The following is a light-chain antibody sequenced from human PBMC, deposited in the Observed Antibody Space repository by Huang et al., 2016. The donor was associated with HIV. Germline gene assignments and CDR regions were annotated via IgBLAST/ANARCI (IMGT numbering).Light chain of an antibody. CDR1: QSVSSN. V-gene: IGKV3-15*01. CDR2: GAS. J-gene: IGKJ2*01. Sequence: EIVMTQSPATLSVSPGERATLSCRASQSVSSNLAWYQQKPGQAPRLLIYGASTRATGIPARFSGSGYETEFTLTISSLQSEDFAVYYCQQYNNWPPWYTFGQGTKLEIK. CDR3: QQYNNWPPWYT.